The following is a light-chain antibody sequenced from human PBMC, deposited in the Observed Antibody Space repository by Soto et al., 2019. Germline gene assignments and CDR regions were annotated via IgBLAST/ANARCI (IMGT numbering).Light chain of an antibody. Sequence: QSVLIQPRSVSGSPGQSVTISCTGTSSDVGGYNYVSWYQQHPGKAPKLMIYDVSKRPSGVPDRFSGSKSGNTASLTISGLQAEDEADYYCCSYAGSYTVVFGGGTQLTVL. CDR2: DVS. CDR1: SSDVGGYNY. V-gene: IGLV2-11*01. J-gene: IGLJ2*01. CDR3: CSYAGSYTVV.